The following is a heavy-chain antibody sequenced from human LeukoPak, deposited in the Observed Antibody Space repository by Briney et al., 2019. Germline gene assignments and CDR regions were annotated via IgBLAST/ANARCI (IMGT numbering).Heavy chain of an antibody. Sequence: GGSLRLSCAASGFIFSNYAMSWVRQAPGKGLGWVSTFSGSGDSTYYADSVKGRFTVSRDNSKNTLYLQMNSLRAEDTAVYYCAKSTFSGSSALDYWGQGTLVTVSS. D-gene: IGHD1-26*01. CDR3: AKSTFSGSSALDY. CDR2: FSGSGDST. V-gene: IGHV3-23*01. CDR1: GFIFSNYA. J-gene: IGHJ4*02.